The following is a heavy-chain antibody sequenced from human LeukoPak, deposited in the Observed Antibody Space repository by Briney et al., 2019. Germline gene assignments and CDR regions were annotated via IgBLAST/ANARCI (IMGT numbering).Heavy chain of an antibody. CDR2: ISYDGNNK. J-gene: IGHJ4*02. Sequence: GRSLRLSCAASGFTFSSYAMRWVRQASGKGLEWVTVISYDGNNKYYADSVKGRFTISRDISQNTLYLQMNSLRTEDTAVYYCAKDQTATLDYWGQGTLVTVSS. D-gene: IGHD2-21*02. V-gene: IGHV3-30*04. CDR3: AKDQTATLDY. CDR1: GFTFSSYA.